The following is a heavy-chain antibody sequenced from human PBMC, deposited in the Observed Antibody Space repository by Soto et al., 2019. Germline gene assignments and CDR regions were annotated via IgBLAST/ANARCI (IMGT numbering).Heavy chain of an antibody. V-gene: IGHV3-23*01. J-gene: IGHJ4*02. Sequence: GGSLRLSCAASGFTFSSYAMSWVRQAPGKGLEWVSAISGSGGSTYCADSVKGRFTISRDNSKNTLYLQMNSLRAEDTAVYYCAKPITMVRGAGFDYWGQGTLVTVSS. CDR3: AKPITMVRGAGFDY. CDR2: ISGSGGST. D-gene: IGHD3-10*01. CDR1: GFTFSSYA.